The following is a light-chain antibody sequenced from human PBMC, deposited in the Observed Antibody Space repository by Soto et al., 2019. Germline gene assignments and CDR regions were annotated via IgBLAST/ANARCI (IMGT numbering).Light chain of an antibody. J-gene: IGLJ1*01. CDR3: AAWDDILNGYV. CDR1: SSNIGSNT. CDR2: SNN. Sequence: QSVLTQPPSASGTPGQRVTISCSGSSSNIGSNTVNWYQQLPGTAPKLLIYSNNQRPSGVPDRFSCSKSGTSSSLAISGLQSEDEADYYCAAWDDILNGYVFGTRTKHPVL. V-gene: IGLV1-44*01.